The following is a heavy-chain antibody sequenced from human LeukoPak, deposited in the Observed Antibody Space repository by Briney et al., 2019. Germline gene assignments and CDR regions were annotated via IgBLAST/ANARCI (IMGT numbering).Heavy chain of an antibody. Sequence: GGSLRLSCAASGFTFSSYEMNWVRQAPGKGLEWVSYISSSGSTIYYADSVKGRFTISRDNAKNSLYLQMNSLRAEDTAVYYCAREGSGSYYSGFDYWGQGTLVTVSS. J-gene: IGHJ4*02. CDR2: ISSSGSTI. CDR3: AREGSGSYYSGFDY. D-gene: IGHD3-10*01. V-gene: IGHV3-48*03. CDR1: GFTFSSYE.